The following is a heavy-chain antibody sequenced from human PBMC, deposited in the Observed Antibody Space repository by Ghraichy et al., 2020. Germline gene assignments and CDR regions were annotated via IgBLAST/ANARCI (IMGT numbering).Heavy chain of an antibody. V-gene: IGHV4-34*01. CDR3: ALTPRSYFGSGSYYRRSFDF. D-gene: IGHD3-10*01. Sequence: TLSLTCAVYGGSFSDYYWTWIRQSPGKGLEWMGDINRSERTFYNPSLKSRVTISVDTSKNQFSLKLSSVTAADTAVYYCALTPRSYFGSGSYYRRSFDFWGQGTLVTVSS. CDR2: INRSERT. J-gene: IGHJ4*02. CDR1: GGSFSDYY.